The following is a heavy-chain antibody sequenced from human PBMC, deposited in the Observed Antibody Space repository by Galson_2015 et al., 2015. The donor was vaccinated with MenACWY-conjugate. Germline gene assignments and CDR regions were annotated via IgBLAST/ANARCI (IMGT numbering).Heavy chain of an antibody. D-gene: IGHD5-18*01. CDR1: GFTFTGYE. J-gene: IGHJ6*03. CDR2: ISKSGSPI. Sequence: SLRLSCAASGFTFTGYEFNWVRQAPGKGLEWLSYISKSGSPIYYADSVKGRFTISRDNMKKSLFLEMNSLRAGDTGVYYCARVGTWIHQYFYYMDGWGKGTTVTVSS. V-gene: IGHV3-48*03. CDR3: ARVGTWIHQYFYYMDG.